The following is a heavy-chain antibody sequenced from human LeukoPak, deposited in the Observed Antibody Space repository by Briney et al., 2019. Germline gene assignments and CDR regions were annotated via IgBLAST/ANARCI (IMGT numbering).Heavy chain of an antibody. CDR1: GGSISSYY. Sequence: SETLSLTCTVSGGSISSYYWSWIRQPPGKGLEWIGYIYYSGSTNYNPSLKSRVTISVDTSKNQFSLKLSSVTAADTAVYYCARVAGDTAMVPVDYWGQGTLVTVSS. V-gene: IGHV4-59*01. CDR3: ARVAGDTAMVPVDY. CDR2: IYYSGST. D-gene: IGHD5-18*01. J-gene: IGHJ4*02.